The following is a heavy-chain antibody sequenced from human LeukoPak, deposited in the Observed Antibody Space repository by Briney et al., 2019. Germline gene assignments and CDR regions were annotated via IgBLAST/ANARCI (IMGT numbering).Heavy chain of an antibody. CDR1: GFTFDDYA. V-gene: IGHV3-9*01. J-gene: IGHJ4*02. D-gene: IGHD3-22*01. CDR3: AKSETTYYYDSSGYYPFDY. Sequence: GGSLRLSCAASGFTFDDYAMHWVRQAPGKGLEWVSGISWNSGSIGYADSVKGRFTISRDNAKNSLYLQMSSLRAEDTALYYCAKSETTYYYDSSGYYPFDYWGQGTLVTVSS. CDR2: ISWNSGSI.